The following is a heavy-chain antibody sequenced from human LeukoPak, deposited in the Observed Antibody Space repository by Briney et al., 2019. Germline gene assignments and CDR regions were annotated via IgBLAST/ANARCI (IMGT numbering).Heavy chain of an antibody. CDR2: IIPIFGTA. CDR3: ARTGVVVVPAAIVLGPDDYYMDV. J-gene: IGHJ6*03. Sequence: SVKVSCKASGGTFSSYAISWVRQAPGQGLEWMGGIIPIFGTANYAQKFQGRVTITADESTSTAYMELSSLRSEDTAVYYCARTGVVVVPAAIVLGPDDYYMDVWGKGTTVTVS. CDR1: GGTFSSYA. V-gene: IGHV1-69*01. D-gene: IGHD2-2*02.